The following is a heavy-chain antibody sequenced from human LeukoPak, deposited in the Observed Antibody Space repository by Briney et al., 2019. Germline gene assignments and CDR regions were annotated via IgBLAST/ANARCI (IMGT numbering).Heavy chain of an antibody. J-gene: IGHJ6*03. CDR3: ARGDYDFWSGYPHMDV. Sequence: GASVKVSCKASGYTFTSYDINWVRQATGQGLGWMGWMNPNSGNTGYAQKFQGRVTITRNTSISTAYMELSSLRSEDTAVYYCARGDYDFWSGYPHMDVWGKGTTVTVSS. CDR1: GYTFTSYD. CDR2: MNPNSGNT. V-gene: IGHV1-8*03. D-gene: IGHD3-3*01.